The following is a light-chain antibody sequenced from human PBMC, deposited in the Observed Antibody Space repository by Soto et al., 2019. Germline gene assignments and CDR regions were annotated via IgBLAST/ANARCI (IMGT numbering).Light chain of an antibody. CDR2: DDS. V-gene: IGLV3-21*02. Sequence: SYDLTQPPSVSVSPGQTASITCCCHNIGSKTVHWYRQTPGQAPVLVVYDDSDRPSGIPERFSGSNSGNTATLTISRVEAGDEADYYCQVWDSITDHSVFGTGTKVTVL. CDR3: QVWDSITDHSV. CDR1: NIGSKT. J-gene: IGLJ1*01.